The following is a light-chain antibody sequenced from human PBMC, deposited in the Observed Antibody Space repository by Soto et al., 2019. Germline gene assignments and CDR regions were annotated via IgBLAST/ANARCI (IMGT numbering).Light chain of an antibody. V-gene: IGKV4-1*01. CDR3: QQYGSSSIT. Sequence: DIVMTQSPDSLAVSLGERATINCESSQMVLFTSNNKNYLGWYQQKPGQPPKLLLSWASARESGVPARFSGSGSGTDFTLTISRLEPEDFAVYYCQQYGSSSITFGQGTRLQI. CDR2: WAS. J-gene: IGKJ5*01. CDR1: QMVLFTSNNKNY.